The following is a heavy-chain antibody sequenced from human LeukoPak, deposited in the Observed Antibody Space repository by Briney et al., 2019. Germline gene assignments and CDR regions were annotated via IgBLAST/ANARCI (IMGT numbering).Heavy chain of an antibody. CDR1: GFTFSSYS. Sequence: GGSLRLSCAASGFTFSSYSMNWVRQAPGKGLEWVSSISSSSSYIYYADSVKGRFTISRDNAKNSLYLQMNSLRDEDTAVYYCARDGLKAGTTGGFDYWGQGTLVTVSS. D-gene: IGHD1/OR15-1a*01. CDR3: ARDGLKAGTTGGFDY. CDR2: ISSSSSYI. V-gene: IGHV3-21*01. J-gene: IGHJ4*02.